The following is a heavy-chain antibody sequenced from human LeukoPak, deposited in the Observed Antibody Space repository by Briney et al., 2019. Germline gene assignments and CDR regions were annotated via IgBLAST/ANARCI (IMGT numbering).Heavy chain of an antibody. J-gene: IGHJ6*02. Sequence: GVSLRLSCAASVFTFSIYEMNWVRQAPGRGLEWVSYISSSGSTKYYADSVKGRFTISRDNAKKSLYLQMNSLRAEDTAVYYCARGTTTYYDFWSGPMDVWGQGTTVTVSS. V-gene: IGHV3-48*03. D-gene: IGHD3-3*01. CDR3: ARGTTTYYDFWSGPMDV. CDR1: VFTFSIYE. CDR2: ISSSGSTK.